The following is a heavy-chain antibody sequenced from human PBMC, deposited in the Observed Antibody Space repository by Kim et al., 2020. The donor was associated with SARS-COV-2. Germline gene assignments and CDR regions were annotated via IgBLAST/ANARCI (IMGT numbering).Heavy chain of an antibody. Sequence: GGSLRLSCSASGFTFSSYAMHWVRQAPGKGLEYVSAISSNGGSTYYADSVKGRFTISRDNSKNTLYLQMSSLRAEDTAVYYCVKSDVVDTAMAPYYYYGMDVWGQGTTVTVSS. J-gene: IGHJ6*02. V-gene: IGHV3-64D*09. CDR3: VKSDVVDTAMAPYYYYGMDV. CDR1: GFTFSSYA. D-gene: IGHD5-18*01. CDR2: ISSNGGST.